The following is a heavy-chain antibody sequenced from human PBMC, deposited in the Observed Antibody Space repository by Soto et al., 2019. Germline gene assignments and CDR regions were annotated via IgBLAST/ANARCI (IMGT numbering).Heavy chain of an antibody. CDR1: GYTFTSYG. CDR3: ASSSWYSAWFDP. CDR2: ISAYNGNT. Sequence: KISCKGSGYTFTSYGISWVRQAPGQGLEWMGWISAYNGNTNYAQKLQGRVTMTTDTSTSTAYMELRSLRSDDTAVYYCASSSWYSAWFDPWGQGTLVTVSS. J-gene: IGHJ5*02. D-gene: IGHD6-13*01. V-gene: IGHV1-18*01.